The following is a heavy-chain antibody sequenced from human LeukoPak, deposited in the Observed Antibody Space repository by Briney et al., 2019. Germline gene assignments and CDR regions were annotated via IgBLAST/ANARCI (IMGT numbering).Heavy chain of an antibody. V-gene: IGHV1-8*01. CDR3: ARETPYSGSLDAFDI. J-gene: IGHJ3*02. Sequence: GASVKVSCKASGYTFTSYDINWVRQAPGQGLEWMGWMNPNSGNTGYAQKFQGRVTMTRNTSISTAYMELSSLRSEDTAVYYCARETPYSGSLDAFDIWGQGTMVTVSS. CDR1: GYTFTSYD. CDR2: MNPNSGNT. D-gene: IGHD1-26*01.